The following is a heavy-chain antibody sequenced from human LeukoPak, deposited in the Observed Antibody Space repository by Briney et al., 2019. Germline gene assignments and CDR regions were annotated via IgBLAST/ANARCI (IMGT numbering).Heavy chain of an antibody. CDR3: ARRSGVRGYSYGTFDY. D-gene: IGHD5-18*01. J-gene: IGHJ4*02. Sequence: PSETLSLTCTVSGGSIRNYYWSWIRQPPGKGLEWIAYIYYRGSTNYNPSLKSRVTISVDTSKNQFSLKLSSVTAADTAVYYCARRSGVRGYSYGTFDYWGQGTLVTVSS. V-gene: IGHV4-59*12. CDR1: GGSIRNYY. CDR2: IYYRGST.